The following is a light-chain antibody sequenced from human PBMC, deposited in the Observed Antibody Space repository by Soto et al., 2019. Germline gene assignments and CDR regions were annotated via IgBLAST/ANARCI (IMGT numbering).Light chain of an antibody. V-gene: IGKV3D-20*02. CDR3: QQRSNWPPV. CDR1: QSVSSSY. CDR2: GAS. J-gene: IGKJ3*01. Sequence: EIVLTQSPGTLSLSPGERATLSCRASQSVSSSYLAWYQQQPGQAPRLLIYGASSRATGIPDRFSGSGSGTDFTLTISSLEPEDFAVYYCQQRSNWPPVFGPGTKVDI.